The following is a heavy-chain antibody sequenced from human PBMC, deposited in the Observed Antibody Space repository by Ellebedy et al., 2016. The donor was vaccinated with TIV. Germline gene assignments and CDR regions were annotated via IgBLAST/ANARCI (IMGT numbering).Heavy chain of an antibody. CDR2: INHRGIT. Sequence: SETLSLXCEVSLPSFSGYYWAWVRQPPGKGLEWIGYINHRGITKYISSLKSRVIISLDTSKKQFSLNISSVTAADTAFYYCARGSLVRGLAGWGQGTLVTVSS. V-gene: IGHV4-34*01. D-gene: IGHD3-10*01. CDR3: ARGSLVRGLAG. CDR1: LPSFSGYY. J-gene: IGHJ1*01.